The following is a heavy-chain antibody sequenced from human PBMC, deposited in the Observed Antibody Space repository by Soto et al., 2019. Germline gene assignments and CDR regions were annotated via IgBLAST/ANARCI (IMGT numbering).Heavy chain of an antibody. CDR2: ISAYNGNT. D-gene: IGHD3-3*01. J-gene: IGHJ6*02. Sequence: QVQLVQSGAEVKKPGASVKVSCKASGYTFTSYGISWVRQAPGQGLEWMGWISAYNGNTNYAQKLQGRVTMTTDTSTSTAYMELRSLRSDDTAVYYCARDLVLGGIAFWSGYYPSYYYGMDVWGQGTTVTVSS. CDR3: ARDLVLGGIAFWSGYYPSYYYGMDV. V-gene: IGHV1-18*04. CDR1: GYTFTSYG.